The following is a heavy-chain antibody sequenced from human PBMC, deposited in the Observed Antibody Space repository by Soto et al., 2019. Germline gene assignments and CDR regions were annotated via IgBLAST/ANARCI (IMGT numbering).Heavy chain of an antibody. CDR3: ARLPKGSVVTG. V-gene: IGHV3-23*01. J-gene: IGHJ4*01. CDR2: VSANGQGI. D-gene: IGHD2-21*02. Sequence: EVQLLESGGGLVQPGGSLRLSCAASGFTFSSSAISWVRQAPGKGLEWVSAVSANGQGIYYADSVRGRFTISRDNSKNTLFLQMNSLRDDDSAIYYCARLPKGSVVTGWGQGSLVTVSS. CDR1: GFTFSSSA.